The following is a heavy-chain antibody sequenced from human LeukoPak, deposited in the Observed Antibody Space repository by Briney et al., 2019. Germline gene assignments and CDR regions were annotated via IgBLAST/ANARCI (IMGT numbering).Heavy chain of an antibody. D-gene: IGHD3-3*01. J-gene: IGHJ5*02. V-gene: IGHV1-18*01. CDR1: GYTFTNYG. Sequence: ASVKVSRKTSGYTFTNYGISWVRQAPGQGLEWMGWVSTSNPHTNYAPKFRGRVIMTTDTSTTTAYLEMRSLTSDDTAVYYCARDRFLWGLGNWFDLWGQGTLVTVTS. CDR3: ARDRFLWGLGNWFDL. CDR2: VSTSNPHT.